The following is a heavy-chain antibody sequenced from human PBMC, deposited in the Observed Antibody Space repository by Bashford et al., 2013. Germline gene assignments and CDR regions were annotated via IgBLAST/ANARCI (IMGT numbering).Heavy chain of an antibody. CDR3: ASGDSHAFQF. V-gene: IGHV3-74*01. Sequence: GGSLRLSCVVSGFTFSSYWMHWVRQTPGKGLVWVSRINSDGSGTSYADSVKGRFTISRDNAKNTLYLQMNSLRAEDTAVYFCASGDSHAFQFWGQGTLVTVSS. CDR2: INSDGSGT. D-gene: IGHD5-18*01. J-gene: IGHJ1*01. CDR1: GFTFSSYW.